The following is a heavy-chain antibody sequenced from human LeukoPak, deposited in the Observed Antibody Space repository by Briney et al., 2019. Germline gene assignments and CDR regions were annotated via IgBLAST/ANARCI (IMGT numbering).Heavy chain of an antibody. V-gene: IGHV4-59*01. CDR3: ARGNYYYYYGMDV. D-gene: IGHD4-11*01. Sequence: KPSETLSLTCTVSGDSISGYYWSWIRQPPGKGLEWIGYIYYSGSPSYNPSLKSRVTISIDTSKNQFSLRLNSVTAADTAVYYCARGNYYYYYGMDVWGQGTTVTVSS. J-gene: IGHJ6*02. CDR1: GDSISGYY. CDR2: IYYSGSP.